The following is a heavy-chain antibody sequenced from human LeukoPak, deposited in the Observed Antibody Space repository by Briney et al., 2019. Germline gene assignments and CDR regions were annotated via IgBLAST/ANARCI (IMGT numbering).Heavy chain of an antibody. Sequence: SETLSLTCTVSGGSISSSSYYWSWIRQPPGKGLEWIGRVFTSGIISGNTNYNPSLKSRVTMSVDTSKNQFSLKLRSVTAADTAVYYCARDRYYYDSGSYYSAFDTWGQGTLVTVSS. J-gene: IGHJ3*02. CDR3: ARDRYYYDSGSYYSAFDT. V-gene: IGHV4-61*02. CDR1: GGSISSSSYY. CDR2: VFTSGIISGNT. D-gene: IGHD3-22*01.